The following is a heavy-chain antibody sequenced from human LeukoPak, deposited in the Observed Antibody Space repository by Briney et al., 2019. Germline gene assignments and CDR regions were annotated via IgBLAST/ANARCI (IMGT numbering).Heavy chain of an antibody. CDR2: ISSSGSTI. J-gene: IGHJ6*02. Sequence: GGSLRLSCAASGFTFSDYYMSWIRQAPGKGLGWVSYISSSGSTIYYADSVKGRFTISRDNAKNSLYLQMSSLRAEDTAVYYCARAGYSYGYSMDVWGQGTTVTVSS. CDR3: ARAGYSYGYSMDV. V-gene: IGHV3-11*01. D-gene: IGHD5-18*01. CDR1: GFTFSDYY.